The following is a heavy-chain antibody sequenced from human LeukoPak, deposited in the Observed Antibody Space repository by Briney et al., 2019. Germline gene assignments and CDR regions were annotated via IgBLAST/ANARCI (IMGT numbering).Heavy chain of an antibody. CDR1: GFTFXSXX. J-gene: IGHJ3*02. V-gene: IGHV3-74*01. CDR2: INSDGSTT. CDR3: AREFRVLPDI. D-gene: IGHD2-8*02. Sequence: GGSLRLSCAASGFTFXSXXXHXVXQAPGXXLVWVSRINSDGSTTNYADSVKGRFTISRDNAKNTLYLQMNSLRDEDTAVYYCAREFRVLPDIWGQGTMVTVSS.